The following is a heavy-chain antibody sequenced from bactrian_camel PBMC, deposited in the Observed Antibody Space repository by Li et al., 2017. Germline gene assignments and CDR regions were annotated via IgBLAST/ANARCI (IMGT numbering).Heavy chain of an antibody. Sequence: EVQLVESGGGSVQAGGSLRLSCAVSGFTFANSSMSWVRQAPGQGGELVATFNLDGTPTYADSVKGRFTISRDNAKNTLYLQLNSQKTEDTAMYYCAKEETSWGTGLYYGMDYWGKGTQVTVS. J-gene: IGHJ7*01. CDR1: GFTFANSS. D-gene: IGHD5*01. CDR2: FNLDGTP. V-gene: IGHV3S42*01.